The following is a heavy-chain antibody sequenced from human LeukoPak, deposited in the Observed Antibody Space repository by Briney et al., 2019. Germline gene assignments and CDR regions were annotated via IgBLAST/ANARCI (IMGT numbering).Heavy chain of an antibody. Sequence: SETLSLTCAVSGGSISSGAYSWSWIRQPPRKGLEWIGYVYYSGGTYYNPSLKSRVTISVDTSKNQFSLKLSSVTAADTAVYYCARDRQMATIIDYFDYWGQGTLVTVSS. CDR3: ARDRQMATIIDYFDY. CDR2: VYYSGGT. D-gene: IGHD5-24*01. V-gene: IGHV4-30-4*07. J-gene: IGHJ4*02. CDR1: GGSISSGAYS.